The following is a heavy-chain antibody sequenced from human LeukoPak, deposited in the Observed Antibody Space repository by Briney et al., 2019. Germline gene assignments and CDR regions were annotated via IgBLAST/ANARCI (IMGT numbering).Heavy chain of an antibody. J-gene: IGHJ3*02. V-gene: IGHV1-18*01. CDR2: SNAYNGNT. D-gene: IGHD3-16*01. CDR1: GYTFTSYG. CDR3: PIDVGSVTCFHRNDAFDI. Sequence: GASVTVSFMASGYTFTSYGFSWVRQAPGQGGEGMGWSNAYNGNTNYAQKLQCTITMPTDTSTITAYMKLRSLRSDDAAVYSYPIDVGSVTCFHRNDAFDIWGQGTMVTVSS.